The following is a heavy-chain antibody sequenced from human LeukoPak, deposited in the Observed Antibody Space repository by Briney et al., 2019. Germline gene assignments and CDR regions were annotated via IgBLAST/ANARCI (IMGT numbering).Heavy chain of an antibody. CDR2: IDPSGGST. CDR1: GYTFIRYY. CDR3: ARDWGIQQWPPSYFDY. Sequence: GASVKVSCKASGYTFIRYYIHWVRQAPGQGLEWMGIIDPSGGSTTYAQKFQGRVTMTRDTSTSTVYMELTSLRSEDTAMYYCARDWGIQQWPPSYFDYWGQGTLVTVSS. J-gene: IGHJ4*02. V-gene: IGHV1-46*01. D-gene: IGHD5-18*01.